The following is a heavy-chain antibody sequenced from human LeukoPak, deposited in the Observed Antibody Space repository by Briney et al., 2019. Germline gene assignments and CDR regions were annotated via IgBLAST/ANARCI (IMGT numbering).Heavy chain of an antibody. CDR2: FDPEDGET. J-gene: IGHJ4*02. CDR3: ASRITMILVAPDYYFDY. D-gene: IGHD3-22*01. CDR1: GYTLTELS. V-gene: IGHV1-24*01. Sequence: ASVKVSCKVSGYTLTELSMHWVRQAPGKGPEWMGGFDPEDGETIYAQKFQGRVTMTEDTSTDTAYMELSSLRSEDTAVYYCASRITMILVAPDYYFDYWGQGTLVTVSS.